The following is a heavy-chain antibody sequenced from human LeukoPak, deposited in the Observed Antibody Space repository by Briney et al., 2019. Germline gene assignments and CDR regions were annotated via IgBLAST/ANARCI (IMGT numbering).Heavy chain of an antibody. J-gene: IGHJ4*02. Sequence: PSETLSLTCTVSGGSISSYYWSWIRQPPGKGLEWIGYIYYSGSTNYNPSLKSRVTISVDTSKNQFSLKLSSVTAADTAVYYCARDPGDYGDYWGQGTLVTVSS. V-gene: IGHV4-59*08. CDR1: GGSISSYY. CDR2: IYYSGST. D-gene: IGHD4-17*01. CDR3: ARDPGDYGDY.